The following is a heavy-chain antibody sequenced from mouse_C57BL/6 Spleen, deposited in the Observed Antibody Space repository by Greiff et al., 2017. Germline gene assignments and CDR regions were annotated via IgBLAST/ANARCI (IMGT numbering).Heavy chain of an antibody. CDR3: ARYCGSSYDAMDY. Sequence: QVQLQQPGAELVRPGTSVKLSCKASGYTFTSYWMHWVKQRPGKGLEWIGLIDPSDSYTTYNQKFNGKATLTVDTSSSTAYMQLSSLTSEASAVYYCARYCGSSYDAMDYWGQGTSVTVSS. D-gene: IGHD1-1*01. CDR1: GYTFTSYW. J-gene: IGHJ4*01. CDR2: IDPSDSYT. V-gene: IGHV1-59*01.